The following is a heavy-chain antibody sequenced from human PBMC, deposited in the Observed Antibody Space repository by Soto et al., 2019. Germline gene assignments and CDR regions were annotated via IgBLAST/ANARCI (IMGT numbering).Heavy chain of an antibody. Sequence: VQLVESGGDLVQPGGSLRLSCAASGFSFSGSTVHWVRQASGKGLEWVGRVGSKANNYATIYAASLTGSFIISRDDSKNTAYLEINSLKTEDTAVYYCLPATPYFAYWGQGTLVTVSS. CDR2: VGSKANNYAT. CDR3: LPATPYFAY. V-gene: IGHV3-73*02. J-gene: IGHJ4*02. CDR1: GFSFSGST. D-gene: IGHD2-15*01.